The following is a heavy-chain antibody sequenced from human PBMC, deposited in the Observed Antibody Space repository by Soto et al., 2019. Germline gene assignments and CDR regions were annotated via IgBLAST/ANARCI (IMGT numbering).Heavy chain of an antibody. D-gene: IGHD2-21*02. J-gene: IGHJ3*02. CDR3: ARVESRGGPRYSDPPAAFDI. Sequence: QVHLVQTAAQVKRPGASVNISCKASGYMFTRYYIHWVRQAPGQGLQWMGMINPSGGRTKYAQLFQGRVTMTADPSTNTAHMELSSLRSDDTAVFYCARVESRGGPRYSDPPAAFDIWGQGTVVTVSS. CDR1: GYMFTRYY. V-gene: IGHV1-46*01. CDR2: INPSGGRT.